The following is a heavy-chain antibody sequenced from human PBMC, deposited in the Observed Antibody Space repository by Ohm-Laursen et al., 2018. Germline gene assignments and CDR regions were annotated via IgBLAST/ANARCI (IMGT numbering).Heavy chain of an antibody. CDR2: ISGSGDNT. J-gene: IGHJ5*02. CDR1: GFTFSTYA. D-gene: IGHD2-15*01. V-gene: IGHV3-23*01. Sequence: SLRLSCSAFGFTFSTYAMNWVRQAPGKGLEWVSGISGSGDNTYYADSVKGRFTISRDSSENTVYFQMNDLRAEDTALYYCAKARSAVVFAASNHWGQGALVIVSS. CDR3: AKARSAVVFAASNH.